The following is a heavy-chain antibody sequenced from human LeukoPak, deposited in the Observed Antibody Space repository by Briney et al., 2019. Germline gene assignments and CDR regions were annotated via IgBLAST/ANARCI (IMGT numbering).Heavy chain of an antibody. V-gene: IGHV3-23*01. CDR3: AKDLRRGIQLWLDY. CDR1: GFTFSSYA. CDR2: IRGSGGST. J-gene: IGHJ4*02. Sequence: PGRSLRLSCAASGFTFSSYAMSWVRQAPGKGLEWGSAIRGSGGSTYYADSVTGRFTISRDNSKITLYLQMNSLRAEDTAVYYCAKDLRRGIQLWLDYWGQGTLVTVSS. D-gene: IGHD5-18*01.